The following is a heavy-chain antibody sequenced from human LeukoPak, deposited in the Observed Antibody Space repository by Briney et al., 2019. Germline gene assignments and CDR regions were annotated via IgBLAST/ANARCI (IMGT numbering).Heavy chain of an antibody. J-gene: IGHJ3*02. Sequence: GGSLRLSCAASGFTFSDYYMSWIRQAPGKGLEWVSYISSSGSTIYYADSVRGRFTISRENAKNSLYLQMNSLRAEDTAVYYCAKDPGYFDWLADAFDIWGQGTMVTVSS. V-gene: IGHV3-11*04. CDR1: GFTFSDYY. CDR2: ISSSGSTI. D-gene: IGHD3-9*01. CDR3: AKDPGYFDWLADAFDI.